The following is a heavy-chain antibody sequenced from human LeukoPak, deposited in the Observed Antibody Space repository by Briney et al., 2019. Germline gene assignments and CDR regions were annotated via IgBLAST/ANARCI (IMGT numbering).Heavy chain of an antibody. CDR1: GGSFSGYY. J-gene: IGHJ5*02. CDR2: INHSGST. V-gene: IGHV4-34*01. CDR3: ARRWNIVLMGRPNYNWFDP. D-gene: IGHD2-8*01. Sequence: SETLSLTCAVYGGSFSGYYWSWIRQPPGKGLEWIGEINHSGSTNYNPSLKSRVTISVDTSKNQFSLKLSSVTAADTAVYYCARRWNIVLMGRPNYNWFDPWRQGTLVTVSS.